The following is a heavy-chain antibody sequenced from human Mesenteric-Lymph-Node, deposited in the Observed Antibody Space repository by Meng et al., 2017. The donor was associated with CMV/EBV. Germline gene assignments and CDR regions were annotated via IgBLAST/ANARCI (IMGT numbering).Heavy chain of an antibody. CDR1: GYTFTGYY. D-gene: IGHD4-23*01. Sequence: ASVKVSCKASGYTFTGYYMHWVRQAPGQGLEWMGWINPNSGGTTYAQKFQGRVTMTRDTSISTAYMEVSRLRSDDTAVYYCARDRAYGGNIVFVDHWGQGMLVTVSS. V-gene: IGHV1-2*02. J-gene: IGHJ4*02. CDR2: INPNSGGT. CDR3: ARDRAYGGNIVFVDH.